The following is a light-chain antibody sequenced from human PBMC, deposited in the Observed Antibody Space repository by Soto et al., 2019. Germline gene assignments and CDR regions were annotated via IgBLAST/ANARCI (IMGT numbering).Light chain of an antibody. Sequence: QAVVTQPLSASQTPGQGVTISCSGTRSNVGRNSVSWYHHVPGTAPKLIIYEGSKRPSGISNRFSGSKSGNTASLIISGLQGDDEGDYYCCAYVSSNTLLFGGGTKLTVL. J-gene: IGLJ3*02. V-gene: IGLV2-23*01. CDR3: CAYVSSNTLL. CDR2: EGS. CDR1: RSNVGRNS.